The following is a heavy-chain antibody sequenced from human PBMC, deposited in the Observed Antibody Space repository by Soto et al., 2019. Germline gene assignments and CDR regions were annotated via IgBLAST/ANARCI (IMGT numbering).Heavy chain of an antibody. D-gene: IGHD2-8*01. CDR3: AMYAADDRCLQD. J-gene: IGHJ1*01. Sequence: PSETLSLTCTVSGGPISSVDHWWTWIRQPPGKGLEWLGYIHSGGSTNVNPSLKSRLTLSLDMSTSQFSLNVKSVTPADTAVYLCAMYAADDRCLQDWGQGILVTVSS. V-gene: IGHV4-30-4*01. CDR1: GGPISSVDHW. CDR2: IHSGGST.